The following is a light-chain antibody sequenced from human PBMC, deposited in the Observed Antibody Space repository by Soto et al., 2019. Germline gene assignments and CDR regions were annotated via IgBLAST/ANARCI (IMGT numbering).Light chain of an antibody. V-gene: IGKV3-11*01. CDR3: QQRSSWPT. CDR2: DTY. J-gene: IGKJ2*01. Sequence: EIVLTQSPATLSLSPGERATLSCRASQSVNSYLAWYQQKCGQAPRLLIYDTYNRATGIPDRFSGSVSGTDFTLTISSLEPEDFAVYYCQQRSSWPTFGQGTRLEIK. CDR1: QSVNSY.